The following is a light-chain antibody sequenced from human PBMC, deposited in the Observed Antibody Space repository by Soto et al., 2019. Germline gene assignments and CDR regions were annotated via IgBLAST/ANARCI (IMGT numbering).Light chain of an antibody. CDR3: QQYGSSPTWT. J-gene: IGKJ1*01. V-gene: IGKV3-20*01. Sequence: EIVFTQSPGTLSGSPGEMATLSCMAIQSVSSSYLAWYQQKPGQAPRLLIHGASSRATGIPDRISGSGSGTDFTLTISRLEPEDFAVYYCQQYGSSPTWTFGQGTKVDI. CDR1: QSVSSSY. CDR2: GAS.